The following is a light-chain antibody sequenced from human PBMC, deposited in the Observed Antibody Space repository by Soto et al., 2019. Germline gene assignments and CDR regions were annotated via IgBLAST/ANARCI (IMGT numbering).Light chain of an antibody. V-gene: IGLV2-14*01. CDR2: EVS. Sequence: QSALTQPASVSGSPGQSINISGTGTSSDVGDYDYVSWYQQYAGKAPKMMIYEVSNRPSGVSNRFSGSKSGNTASLTISGLQAEDEADYYCSSYRSSNTLLFGGGTKLTVL. CDR3: SSYRSSNTLL. J-gene: IGLJ2*01. CDR1: SSDVGDYDY.